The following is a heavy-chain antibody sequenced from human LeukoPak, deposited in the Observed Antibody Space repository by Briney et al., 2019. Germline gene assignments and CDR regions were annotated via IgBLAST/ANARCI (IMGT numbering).Heavy chain of an antibody. J-gene: IGHJ4*02. CDR2: IIRIFDTP. V-gene: IGHV1-69*13. D-gene: IGHD3-22*01. CDR3: ARRASSGPYYFDY. CDR1: GGTFSSYA. Sequence: GASVKVSCKASGGTFSSYAINWVRQAPGQGLEWMGGIIRIFDTPDFAQSFQGRVTITADESTSTAYMELSSLRSEDTAVYYCARRASSGPYYFDYWGQGTLVTVSS.